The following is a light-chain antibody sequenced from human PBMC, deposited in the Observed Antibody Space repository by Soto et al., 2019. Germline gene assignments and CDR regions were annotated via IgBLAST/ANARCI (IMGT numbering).Light chain of an antibody. CDR2: AAS. V-gene: IGKV1-9*01. J-gene: IGKJ2*01. CDR3: QQLNSYPMYT. CDR1: QGISSY. Sequence: DIPLTQSPSFLSASVGDRVTITCRASQGISSYLAWYQQKPGKAPKLLIYAASTLQSGVPSRFIGSGSATEFTLTISSLQPEDFAADYCQQLNSYPMYTFGQGTKLEIK.